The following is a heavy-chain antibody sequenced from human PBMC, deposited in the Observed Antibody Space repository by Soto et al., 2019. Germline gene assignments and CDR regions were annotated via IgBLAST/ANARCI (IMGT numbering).Heavy chain of an antibody. CDR1: GGSISSGGYS. J-gene: IGHJ6*02. CDR2: IYHTGST. D-gene: IGHD4-4*01. V-gene: IGHV4-30-2*01. CDR3: AREDSHFGMDV. Sequence: QLQLQESGSGLVKPSQTLSLTCAVSGGSISSGGYSWSWIRQPPGKGLEWIGYIYHTGSTYYRPSLKSVVTISVARSKNQFSLKLSSVTAADTAVYYCAREDSHFGMDVWGQGTPVTVSS.